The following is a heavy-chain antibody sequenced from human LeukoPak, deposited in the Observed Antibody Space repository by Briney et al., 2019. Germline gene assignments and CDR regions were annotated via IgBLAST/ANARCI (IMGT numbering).Heavy chain of an antibody. J-gene: IGHJ3*02. V-gene: IGHV1-46*01. Sequence: ASVKVSCKASGYTFTSYYMHWVRQAPGQGLEWMGIINPSGGSTSYAQKFQGRVTMTRDMSTSTVYMELSSLRSEDTAVYYCARDYTSLAAGYDAFDIWGQGTMVTVSS. CDR3: ARDYTSLAAGYDAFDI. CDR1: GYTFTSYY. D-gene: IGHD6-13*01. CDR2: INPSGGST.